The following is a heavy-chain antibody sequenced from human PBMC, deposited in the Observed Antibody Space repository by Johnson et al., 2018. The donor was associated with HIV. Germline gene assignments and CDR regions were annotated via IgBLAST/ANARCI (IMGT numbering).Heavy chain of an antibody. CDR2: ISSSGSTI. Sequence: QVQLVESGGGLVKPGGSLRLSCAASGFTFSDYYMSWIRPAPGKGLEWVSYISSSGSTIYYADSVKGRFTISRDNAKKSLCLQLNRLRAGDTAVYYCARGLTGDDAFDIWGQGTMVTVSS. CDR1: GFTFSDYY. V-gene: IGHV3-11*04. J-gene: IGHJ3*02. D-gene: IGHD7-27*01. CDR3: ARGLTGDDAFDI.